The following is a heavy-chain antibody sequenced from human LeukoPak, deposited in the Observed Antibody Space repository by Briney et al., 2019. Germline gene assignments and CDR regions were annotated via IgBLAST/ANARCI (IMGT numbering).Heavy chain of an antibody. V-gene: IGHV1-8*03. CDR1: GYTLTNYD. Sequence: ASVKVSCKGSGYTLTNYDINWVRQATGQGLEWMGWMNPNSGNTGFAQKFQGRVTITRNTSISTAYMELSSLRSEDTAVYYCARDCSSTSCWGDAFDIWGQGTMVTVSS. D-gene: IGHD2-2*01. CDR3: ARDCSSTSCWGDAFDI. J-gene: IGHJ3*02. CDR2: MNPNSGNT.